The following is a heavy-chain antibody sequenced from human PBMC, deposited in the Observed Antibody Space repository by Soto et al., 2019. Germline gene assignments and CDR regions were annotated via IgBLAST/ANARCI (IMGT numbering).Heavy chain of an antibody. CDR3: ARHGYYDILTGYYSAFDI. J-gene: IGHJ3*02. D-gene: IGHD3-9*01. CDR2: IYYSGST. Sequence: KTSETLSLTCTVSGGSISSSSYYWGWIRQPPGKGLEWIGSIYYSGSTYYNPSLKSRVTISVDTSKNQFSLKLSSVTAADTAVYYCARHGYYDILTGYYSAFDIWGQGTMVTVSS. V-gene: IGHV4-39*01. CDR1: GGSISSSSYY.